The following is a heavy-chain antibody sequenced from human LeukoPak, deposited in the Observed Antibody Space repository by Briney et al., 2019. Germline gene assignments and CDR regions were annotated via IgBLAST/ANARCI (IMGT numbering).Heavy chain of an antibody. D-gene: IGHD4-17*01. CDR3: ARGYGDYLDY. J-gene: IGHJ4*02. CDR2: VDPEDGET. CDR1: GYTFTDYY. V-gene: IGHV1-69-2*01. Sequence: ASVKVSCKVSGYTFTDYYMHWVQQAPGKGLEWMGLVDPEDGETIYAEKFQGRVTITADTSTDTAYMELSSLRSEDTAVYYCARGYGDYLDYWGQGTLVTVSS.